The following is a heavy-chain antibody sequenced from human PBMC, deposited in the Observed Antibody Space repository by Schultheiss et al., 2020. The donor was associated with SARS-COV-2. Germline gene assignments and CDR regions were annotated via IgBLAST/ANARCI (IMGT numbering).Heavy chain of an antibody. Sequence: GGSLRLSCAASGFTFSSYAMSWVRQAPGKGLEWVSAISGSGGSTYYADSVKGRFTISRDNSKNTLYLQMDSLRAEDTAVYYCANPVMVTVPLRGGRTWYGMDVWGQGTTVTVSS. CDR1: GFTFSSYA. J-gene: IGHJ6*02. CDR2: ISGSGGST. V-gene: IGHV3-23*01. CDR3: ANPVMVTVPLRGGRTWYGMDV. D-gene: IGHD2-21*02.